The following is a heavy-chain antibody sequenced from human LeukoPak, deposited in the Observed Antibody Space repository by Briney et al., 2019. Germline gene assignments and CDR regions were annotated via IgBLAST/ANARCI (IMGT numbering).Heavy chain of an antibody. V-gene: IGHV1-18*01. D-gene: IGHD3-3*01. Sequence: GASVKVSCKASGYTFTSYGISWVRQAPGQGLEWMGWISAYNGNTNCAQKLQGRVTMTTDTSTSTAYMELRSLRSDDTAVYYCARDSERDFWSGYDYYFGYWGQGTLVTVSS. CDR1: GYTFTSYG. CDR2: ISAYNGNT. J-gene: IGHJ4*02. CDR3: ARDSERDFWSGYDYYFGY.